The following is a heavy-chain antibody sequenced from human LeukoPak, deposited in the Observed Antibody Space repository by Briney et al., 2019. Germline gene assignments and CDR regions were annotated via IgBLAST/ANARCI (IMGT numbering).Heavy chain of an antibody. CDR3: VRHNYGYDY. J-gene: IGHJ4*02. Sequence: PGGSLRLSCAASGFTFNTYWMHWVRQAPGEGPVWVAHILNDGGSTSYADSVKGRFIISRDNAKNTPSLQMNSLRAKDTAVYYCVRHNYGYDYWGQGTPVTVSS. CDR1: GFTFNTYW. D-gene: IGHD5-18*01. V-gene: IGHV3-74*01. CDR2: ILNDGGST.